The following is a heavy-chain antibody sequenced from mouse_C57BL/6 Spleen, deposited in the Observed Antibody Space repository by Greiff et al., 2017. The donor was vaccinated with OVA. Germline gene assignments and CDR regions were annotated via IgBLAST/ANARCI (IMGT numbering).Heavy chain of an antibody. Sequence: VQLQQPGAELVKPGASVKLSCKASGYTFTSYWMHWVKQRPGQGLEWIGMIHPNSGSTNYNEKFKSKATLTVDKSSSTAYMQLSSLTSEDSAVYYCARSNPYYDYDGCAYWGQGTLVTVSA. CDR2: IHPNSGST. D-gene: IGHD2-4*01. J-gene: IGHJ3*01. CDR1: GYTFTSYW. CDR3: ARSNPYYDYDGCAY. V-gene: IGHV1-64*01.